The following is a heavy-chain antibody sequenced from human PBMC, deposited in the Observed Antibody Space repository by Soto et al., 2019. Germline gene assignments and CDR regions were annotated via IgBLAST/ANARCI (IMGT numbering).Heavy chain of an antibody. CDR2: FDPEDGEA. J-gene: IGHJ5*01. CDR3: AIAYSGTYYGNFES. V-gene: IGHV1-24*01. CDR1: GDTLTDLS. D-gene: IGHD1-26*01. Sequence: QVQLVQSGAEVKPPGASVKVSCKVSGDTLTDLSIHWVRQSPGKGLECMGGFDPEDGEAFYAQNFQGRVTMTEDTSIDTSYMELSRLRSEDTAIYYCAIAYSGTYYGNFESWGQGTLVTVSA.